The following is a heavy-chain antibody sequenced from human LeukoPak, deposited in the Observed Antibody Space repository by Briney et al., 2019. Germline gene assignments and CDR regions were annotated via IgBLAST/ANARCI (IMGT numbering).Heavy chain of an antibody. D-gene: IGHD2-8*01. Sequence: GGSLRLSCAASGFTFSSYAMSWVRQAPGKGLEWVSAISGSGGSTYYADSVKGRFTISRDNSKNTLYLQMNGLRAEDTAVYYCAKLNDNYYYYGMDVWGQGTTDTVSS. J-gene: IGHJ6*02. CDR2: ISGSGGST. CDR1: GFTFSSYA. V-gene: IGHV3-23*01. CDR3: AKLNDNYYYYGMDV.